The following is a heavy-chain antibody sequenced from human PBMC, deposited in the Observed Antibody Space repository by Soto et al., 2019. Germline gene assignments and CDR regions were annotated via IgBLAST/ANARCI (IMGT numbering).Heavy chain of an antibody. CDR3: AKGKTSGWYYFDY. V-gene: IGHV3-23*01. Sequence: GGSLRLSCGASGFTFSNFAMSWVRQAPGRGLEWVSGISASGRDIHYADSVRDRFTVSRDNSKNTLYLQMNSLRAEDTAIYYCAKGKTSGWYYFDYWGQGALVTVSS. J-gene: IGHJ4*02. D-gene: IGHD6-19*01. CDR1: GFTFSNFA. CDR2: ISASGRDI.